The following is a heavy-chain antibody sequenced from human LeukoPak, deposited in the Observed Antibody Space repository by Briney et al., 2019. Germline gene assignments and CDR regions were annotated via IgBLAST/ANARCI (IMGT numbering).Heavy chain of an antibody. CDR1: GGTFSSYA. CDR3: AREFRGDGYNPSFDY. Sequence: ASVKVSCKASGGTFSSYAISWVRQAPGQGLEWMGRIIPILGIANYAQKFQGRVTITADKSTSTAYMELSSLRSEDTAVYYCAREFRGDGYNPSFDYWGQGTLVTVSS. CDR2: IIPILGIA. J-gene: IGHJ4*02. V-gene: IGHV1-69*04. D-gene: IGHD5-12*01.